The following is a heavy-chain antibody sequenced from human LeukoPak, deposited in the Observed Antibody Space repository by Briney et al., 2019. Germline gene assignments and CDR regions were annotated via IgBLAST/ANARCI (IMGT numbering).Heavy chain of an antibody. V-gene: IGHV1-46*01. CDR3: AREIYWEFYDY. CDR1: GYTFTSYY. CDR2: INPSGGST. D-gene: IGHD3-10*01. J-gene: IGHJ4*02. Sequence: GASVKVSCKASGYTFTSYYMHWVRQAPGQGLEWMGIINPSGGSTSYAQKFQGRVTMTRDTSTSTVYMELSSQRSEDTAVYYCAREIYWEFYDYWGQGTLVTVSS.